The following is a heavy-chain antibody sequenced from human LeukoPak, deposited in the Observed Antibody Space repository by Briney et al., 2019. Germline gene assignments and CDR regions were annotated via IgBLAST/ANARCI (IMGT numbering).Heavy chain of an antibody. CDR2: IWYDGSNK. D-gene: IGHD2-2*01. CDR1: GFTFSSYG. Sequence: GGSLRLSCAASGFTFSSYGMHWVRQAPGKGLEWVAVIWYDGSNKYYADSMKGRFTISRDNSKNTLYLQMNSLRAEDTAVYYCARDDRPRVQPVVPAAPYGMDVWGQGTTVTVSS. J-gene: IGHJ6*02. V-gene: IGHV3-33*01. CDR3: ARDDRPRVQPVVPAAPYGMDV.